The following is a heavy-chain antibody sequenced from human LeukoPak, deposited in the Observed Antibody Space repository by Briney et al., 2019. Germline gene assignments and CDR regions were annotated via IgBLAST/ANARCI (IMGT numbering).Heavy chain of an antibody. CDR1: GLTFSSYG. D-gene: IGHD1-14*01. CDR2: ISYDGSNK. V-gene: IGHV3-30*18. CDR3: AKDKGAVTGTFDY. Sequence: GGSLRLSCAASGLTFSSYGMHWVRQAPGKGLEWVAGISYDGSNKYYAESVKGRLTISRDNSKSTLYLQMDSLRAEDTAVYYCAKDKGAVTGTFDYWGQGTLVTVSS. J-gene: IGHJ4*02.